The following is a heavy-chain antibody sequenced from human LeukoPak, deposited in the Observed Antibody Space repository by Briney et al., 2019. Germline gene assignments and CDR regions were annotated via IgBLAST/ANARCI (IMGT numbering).Heavy chain of an antibody. J-gene: IGHJ4*02. D-gene: IGHD3-22*01. Sequence: AAVTVSFTSSGHAFTAYYMFWVRQGPGQGQEWMGSIKPNNGSTNYAPNSQNSVSITRETTINTAYMELSGLTTADTTVYFCATYSSDTSARDWGQGTLVTVSS. CDR3: ATYSSDTSARD. CDR1: GHAFTAYY. V-gene: IGHV1-2*02. CDR2: IKPNNGST.